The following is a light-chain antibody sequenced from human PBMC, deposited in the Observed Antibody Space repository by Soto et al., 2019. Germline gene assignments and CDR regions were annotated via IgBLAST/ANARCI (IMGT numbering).Light chain of an antibody. CDR2: EVS. CDR1: SSDVGGYNY. CDR3: SSYTTSSTHWV. V-gene: IGLV2-14*01. J-gene: IGLJ3*02. Sequence: QSALTQPASVSGSPGQSITISCTGTSSDVGGYNYVSWYQQHPGKAPKLMIYEVSNRPSGVSNRFSCSKSGNTASLNISGLQAEDEADYYCSSYTTSSTHWVFGGGTKLTVL.